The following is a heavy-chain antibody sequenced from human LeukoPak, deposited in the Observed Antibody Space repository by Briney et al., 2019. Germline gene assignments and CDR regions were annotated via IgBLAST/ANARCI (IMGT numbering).Heavy chain of an antibody. CDR3: ARESESSGWYDY. J-gene: IGHJ4*02. V-gene: IGHV3-43*02. CDR1: AITFSSHW. D-gene: IGHD6-19*01. CDR2: ISGDGGST. Sequence: GGSLRLSCAASAITFSSHWMHWVRQAPGKGLGWVSLISGDGGSTFYADSVKGRFTISRDNSKNSLYLQMNSLRSDDTALYYCARESESSGWYDYWGQGTLVTVSS.